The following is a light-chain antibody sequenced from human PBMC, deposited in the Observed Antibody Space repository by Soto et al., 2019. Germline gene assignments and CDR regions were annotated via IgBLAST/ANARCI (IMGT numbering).Light chain of an antibody. CDR1: SSDVCGYNY. CDR3: SSYTSSSTLV. CDR2: EVS. V-gene: IGLV2-14*01. Sequence: QSVLTQPASVSGSPGQSITISCTGTSSDVCGYNYVSWYQQHPGKAPKLMIYEVSNRPSGVSNRFSGSKSGNTASLTISGLQADDEADEYCSSYTSSSTLVFGGGTKLTVL. J-gene: IGLJ2*01.